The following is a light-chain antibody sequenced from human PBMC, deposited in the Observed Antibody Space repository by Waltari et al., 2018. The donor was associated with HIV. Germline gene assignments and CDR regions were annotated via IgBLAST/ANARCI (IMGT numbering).Light chain of an antibody. V-gene: IGKV4-1*01. J-gene: IGKJ1*01. CDR3: QQYYSTPWT. Sequence: DIVMTQSPDSLAVSLGERATINCKSSQSVLYRSNNKEYLAWYQQKPGQPPKLLIYWASTRESGVPDRFSGSGSGTDFTLTISSRLAEDVAVYYCQQYYSTPWTFGQGTRVEIK. CDR1: QSVLYRSNNKEY. CDR2: WAS.